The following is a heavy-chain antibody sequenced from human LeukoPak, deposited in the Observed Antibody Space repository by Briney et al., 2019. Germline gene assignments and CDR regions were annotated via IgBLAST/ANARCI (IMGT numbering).Heavy chain of an antibody. Sequence: GGSLRLSCAASGFSFDDYAMHWVRQAPGKGLEWVSLISGDGGSTYYADSVKGRFNISRDNSLNSLYLHMSSLRADDTAVYYCVRGKRRFDYWGQGTLVTVSS. CDR1: GFSFDDYA. J-gene: IGHJ4*02. D-gene: IGHD3-10*01. V-gene: IGHV3-43*02. CDR2: ISGDGGST. CDR3: VRGKRRFDY.